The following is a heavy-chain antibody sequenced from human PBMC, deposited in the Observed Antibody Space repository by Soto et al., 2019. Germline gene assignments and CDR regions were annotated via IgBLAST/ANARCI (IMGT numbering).Heavy chain of an antibody. CDR1: GFSLSTRGVG. V-gene: IGHV2-5*02. J-gene: IGHJ4*02. Sequence: SRPTLVNPTQTLTLTFTFSGFSLSTRGVGVGWIRQPPGKALEWLALIYWDDDKRYSPSLKSRLTITKDTSKNQVVLTMTNMDPVDTATYYCARTYYDILTPGYFEYWGQGTLVTVSX. D-gene: IGHD3-9*01. CDR3: ARTYYDILTPGYFEY. CDR2: IYWDDDK.